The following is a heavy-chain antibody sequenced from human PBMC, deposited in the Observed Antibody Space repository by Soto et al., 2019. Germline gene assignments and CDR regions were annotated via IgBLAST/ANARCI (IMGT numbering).Heavy chain of an antibody. D-gene: IGHD6-19*01. CDR2: ISGNGGST. CDR3: ARVTTDSSGWSYYFDY. J-gene: IGHJ4*02. Sequence: GGSLRLSCAASGFTFSSYAMSWVRQAPGKGLEWVSAISGNGGSTYYANSVKGRFTISRDNSKNTLYLQMGSLRAEDMAVYYCARVTTDSSGWSYYFDYWGQGTLVTVSS. CDR1: GFTFSSYA. V-gene: IGHV3-64*01.